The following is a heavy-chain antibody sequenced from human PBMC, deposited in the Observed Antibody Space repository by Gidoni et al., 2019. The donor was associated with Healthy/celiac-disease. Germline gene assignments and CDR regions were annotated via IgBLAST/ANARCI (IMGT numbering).Heavy chain of an antibody. CDR1: GFTFSSHG. CDR3: ARDRGDSSILRPGGGMDV. V-gene: IGHV3-33*01. Sequence: QVQLVESGGGVVQPGRSLRLSCAASGFTFSSHGMHWVRQAPGKGLEWVAVIWYDGSNKYYAASVKGRFTISRDNSKNTLYLQMNSLRAEDTAVYYCARDRGDSSILRPGGGMDVWGQGTTVTVSS. D-gene: IGHD6-13*01. J-gene: IGHJ6*02. CDR2: IWYDGSNK.